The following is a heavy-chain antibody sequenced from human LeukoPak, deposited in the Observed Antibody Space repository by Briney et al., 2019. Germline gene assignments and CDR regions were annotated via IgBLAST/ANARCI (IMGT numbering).Heavy chain of an antibody. CDR1: GFTFSNAW. CDR2: IKSKTDGGTT. J-gene: IGHJ6*03. CDR3: TTVDYSIYYYYMDV. Sequence: GGSLRLSCAASGFTFSNAWMSWVRQAPGKGLEWVGRIKSKTDGGTTDYAAPVKGRFTISRDDSKNTLYLQMNSLKTEDTAVYYCTTVDYSIYYYYMDVWGKGTTVTVSS. D-gene: IGHD4-11*01. V-gene: IGHV3-15*01.